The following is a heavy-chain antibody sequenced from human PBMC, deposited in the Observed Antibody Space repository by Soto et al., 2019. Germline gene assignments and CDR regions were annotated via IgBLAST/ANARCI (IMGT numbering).Heavy chain of an antibody. D-gene: IGHD6-19*01. Sequence: SETLSLTCTVSGGSIISDYWSWILQPPGKGLEWIGYIYYSGSTNYNPSLKSRVTISVDTSKNQFSLKLSSVTAADTAVYYCARPRAGKSYYYMDVWGKGTTVTVSS. J-gene: IGHJ6*03. CDR1: GGSIISDY. CDR2: IYYSGST. CDR3: ARPRAGKSYYYMDV. V-gene: IGHV4-59*08.